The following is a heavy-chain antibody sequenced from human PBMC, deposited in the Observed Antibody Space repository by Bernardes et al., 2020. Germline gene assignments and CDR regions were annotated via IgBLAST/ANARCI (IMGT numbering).Heavy chain of an antibody. V-gene: IGHV4-61*01. CDR1: GGSVSSGSYY. J-gene: IGHJ6*04. Sequence: SETLSLTCTVSGGSVSSGSYYWSWIRQPPGKGLEWIGYIYYSGSTNYNPSLKSRVTISVDTSKNQFSLKLSSVTAADTAVYYCAREWGYCNSTSCPRYYGMDVWGKGTTVTVSS. D-gene: IGHD2-2*01. CDR2: IYYSGST. CDR3: AREWGYCNSTSCPRYYGMDV.